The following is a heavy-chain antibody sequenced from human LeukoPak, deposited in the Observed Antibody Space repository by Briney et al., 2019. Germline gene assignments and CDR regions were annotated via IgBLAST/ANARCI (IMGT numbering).Heavy chain of an antibody. D-gene: IGHD3-22*01. CDR2: ISGSGGST. CDR3: AKDNYYDSSGYYQFPRYYYYGMDV. J-gene: IGHJ6*02. V-gene: IGHV3-23*01. Sequence: HPGGSLRLSCAASGFTFSSYAMSWVRQAPGKGLEWVSAISGSGGSTYYADSVKGRFTISRDNSKNTLYLQMNSLRAEDTAVYYCAKDNYYDSSGYYQFPRYYYYGMDVWGQGTTVTVSS. CDR1: GFTFSSYA.